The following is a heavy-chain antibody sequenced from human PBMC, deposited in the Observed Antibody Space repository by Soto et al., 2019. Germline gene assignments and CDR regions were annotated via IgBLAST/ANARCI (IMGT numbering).Heavy chain of an antibody. J-gene: IGHJ4*02. CDR3: AKPYYSGSGIYGGFDY. V-gene: IGHV3-23*01. CDR2: IGSSGDGT. D-gene: IGHD3-10*01. CDR1: GFTFSSYA. Sequence: EVQLLESGGGLVQPGGSLRLSCAASGFTFSSYAMSWVRQTPGEGLEWVSAIGSSGDGTYYADSVRDRFTISRDNSRNTLYLQMNGLRAEDTAIYYCAKPYYSGSGIYGGFDYWGQGTLVTVSS.